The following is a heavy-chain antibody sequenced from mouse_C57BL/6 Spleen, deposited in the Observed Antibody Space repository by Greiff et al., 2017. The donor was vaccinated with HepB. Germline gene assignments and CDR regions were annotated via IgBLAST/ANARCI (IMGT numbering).Heavy chain of an antibody. D-gene: IGHD4-1*01. CDR3: ARMKAGTGYFDV. J-gene: IGHJ1*03. Sequence: QVQLQQPGAELVKPGASVKMSCKASGYTFTSYWITWVKQRPGQGLEWIGDIYPGSGSTNYNEKFKSKATLTVDTSSSTAYMQLSSLTSEDSAVYYCARMKAGTGYFDVWGTGTTVTVSS. CDR2: IYPGSGST. CDR1: GYTFTSYW. V-gene: IGHV1-55*01.